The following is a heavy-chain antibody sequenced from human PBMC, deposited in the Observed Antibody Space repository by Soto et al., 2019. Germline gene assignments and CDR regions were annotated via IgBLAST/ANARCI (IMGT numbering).Heavy chain of an antibody. V-gene: IGHV3-11*06. CDR3: ARDRGGYDRLYYYHGMDV. J-gene: IGHJ6*02. CDR2: ISSSSGST. D-gene: IGHD5-12*01. Sequence: GGSLRLSCAASGFTFSDYYMSWIRQAPGKGLEYISYISSSSGSTNYADSVKGRFTISRDNAKNSLYLQMSSLRAEDTAVYYCARDRGGYDRLYYYHGMDVWGQGATVTVSS. CDR1: GFTFSDYY.